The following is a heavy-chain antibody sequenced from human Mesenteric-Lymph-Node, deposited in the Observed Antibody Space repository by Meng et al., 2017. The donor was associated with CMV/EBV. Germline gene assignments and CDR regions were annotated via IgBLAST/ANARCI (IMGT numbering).Heavy chain of an antibody. D-gene: IGHD3-9*01. Sequence: QGKLHHWGAGLLKPSETLAVTCAVYGGSFSGYYWNWIRQSPEKGLEWIGEINHSGSTTYNPSFTSRIIISVDTSTNQISLNMSSVTAADTAVYYCARGSSYDILTGYFDYWGQGALVTVSS. J-gene: IGHJ4*02. V-gene: IGHV4-34*01. CDR2: INHSGST. CDR3: ARGSSYDILTGYFDY. CDR1: GGSFSGYY.